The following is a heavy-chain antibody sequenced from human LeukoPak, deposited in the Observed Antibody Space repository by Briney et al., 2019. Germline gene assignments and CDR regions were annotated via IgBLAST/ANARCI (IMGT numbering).Heavy chain of an antibody. CDR2: ISSSSINT. D-gene: IGHD3-10*01. J-gene: IGHJ4*02. V-gene: IGHV3-48*02. CDR3: ARPHSGHLFDY. Sequence: KWLKWVSYISSSSINTYYADSVKSRFTISRDNAKNSLYLQMNSLRDEDTAVYYCARPHSGHLFDYWGQGTLVTVSS.